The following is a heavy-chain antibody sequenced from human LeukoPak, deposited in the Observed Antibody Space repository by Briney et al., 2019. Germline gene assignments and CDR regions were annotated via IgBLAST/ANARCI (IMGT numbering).Heavy chain of an antibody. CDR1: GYTFTGYY. CDR3: ARSVVVAAYFDY. CDR2: INPNSGGT. Sequence: ASVKVSCKASGYTFTGYYMHWVRQAPGQGLEWMGWINPNSGGTNYAQKFQGRVTMTRDTSISTAYMELSRLRSDDTAVYYCARSVVVAAYFDYWGQGTLVTVSS. D-gene: IGHD2-15*01. V-gene: IGHV1-2*02. J-gene: IGHJ4*02.